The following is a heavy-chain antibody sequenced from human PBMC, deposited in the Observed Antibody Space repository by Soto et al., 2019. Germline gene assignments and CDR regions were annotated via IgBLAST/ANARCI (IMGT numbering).Heavy chain of an antibody. Sequence: GESLKIACKGSGYSFTSYWIGWVRQMPGKGLEWMGIIYPGDSDTRYSPSFQGQVTISADKSISTAYLQWSSLKASDTAMYYCARHRYSSSWNVIYYYYGMDVWGQGTTVNVSS. CDR1: GYSFTSYW. V-gene: IGHV5-51*01. J-gene: IGHJ6*02. CDR2: IYPGDSDT. D-gene: IGHD6-13*01. CDR3: ARHRYSSSWNVIYYYYGMDV.